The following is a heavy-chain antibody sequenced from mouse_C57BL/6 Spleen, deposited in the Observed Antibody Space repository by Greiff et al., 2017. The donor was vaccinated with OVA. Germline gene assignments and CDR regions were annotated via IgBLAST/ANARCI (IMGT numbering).Heavy chain of an antibody. J-gene: IGHJ1*03. Sequence: EVQRVESGPELVKPGASVKISCKASGYSFTGYFMNWVKQSHGKSLEWIGRINPYNGDTFYNQKFKGKATLTVDKSSSTAHMELLSLTSEDFAVYYCARTSSYYYGSSYGYFDVWGTGTTVTVSS. CDR1: GYSFTGYF. V-gene: IGHV1-37*01. D-gene: IGHD1-1*01. CDR2: INPYNGDT. CDR3: ARTSSYYYGSSYGYFDV.